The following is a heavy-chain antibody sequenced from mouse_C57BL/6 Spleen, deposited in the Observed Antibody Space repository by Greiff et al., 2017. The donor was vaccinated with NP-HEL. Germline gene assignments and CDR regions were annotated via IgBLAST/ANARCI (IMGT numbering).Heavy chain of an antibody. CDR2: IYPGGGYT. V-gene: IGHV1-63*01. CDR3: ARSIPAYFDV. Sequence: QVQLQQSGAELVRPGTSVKMSCKASGYTFTNYWIGWAKQRPGHGLEWIGDIYPGGGYTNYNEKFKGKATLTADKSSSTAYMQFSSLTSEDSAIYYCARSIPAYFDVWGTGTTVTVSS. J-gene: IGHJ1*03. CDR1: GYTFTNYW.